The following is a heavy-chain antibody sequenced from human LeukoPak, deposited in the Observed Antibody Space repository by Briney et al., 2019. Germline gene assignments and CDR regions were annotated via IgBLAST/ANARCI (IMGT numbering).Heavy chain of an antibody. Sequence: QPGGSLRLSCAASGFTFSSYAMHWVRQAPGKGLEWVAVISYDGSNKYYADSVKGRFTISRDNSKNTLYLQMNSLRAEDTAVYYCARDLQAWHGNYYDSSGYYVRGPYYGMDVWGQGTTVTVSS. V-gene: IGHV3-30-3*01. CDR1: GFTFSSYA. J-gene: IGHJ6*02. CDR2: ISYDGSNK. D-gene: IGHD3-22*01. CDR3: ARDLQAWHGNYYDSSGYYVRGPYYGMDV.